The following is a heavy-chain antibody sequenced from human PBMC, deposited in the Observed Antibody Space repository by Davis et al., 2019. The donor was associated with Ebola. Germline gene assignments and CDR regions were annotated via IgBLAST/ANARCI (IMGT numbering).Heavy chain of an antibody. D-gene: IGHD3-16*01. CDR1: GYTFTGYY. CDR2: IIPIFGTA. J-gene: IGHJ4*02. CDR3: ARGPTDPSGG. V-gene: IGHV1-69*13. Sequence: SVQVSCKASGYTFTGYYMHWVRQPPGQGLEWLGGIIPIFGTANYAQKFQGRVTITADESTSTAYKELSSLRSEDTAVYYCARGPTDPSGGWGQGTLVTVSS.